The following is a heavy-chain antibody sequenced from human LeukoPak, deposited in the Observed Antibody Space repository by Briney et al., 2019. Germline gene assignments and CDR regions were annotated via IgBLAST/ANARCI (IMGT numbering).Heavy chain of an antibody. J-gene: IGHJ4*02. Sequence: GGSLRLSCVASGFSFSSSDMNWVRQGPGKGLEWVSYISSGGSTVYYADSVKGRFTISRDNAKNSLYLQMNSLRAEDTAVYYCARADYWGQGTLVTVSS. CDR2: ISSGGSTV. CDR1: GFSFSSSD. CDR3: ARADY. V-gene: IGHV3-48*03.